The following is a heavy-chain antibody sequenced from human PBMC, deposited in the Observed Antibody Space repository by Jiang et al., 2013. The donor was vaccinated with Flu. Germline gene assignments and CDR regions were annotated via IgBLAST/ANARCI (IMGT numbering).Heavy chain of an antibody. CDR2: ISSSSYI. V-gene: IGHV3-69-1*01. Sequence: EWVSSISSSSYIYYADSVKGRFTISRDNAKNSLYLQMNSLRAEDTAVYYCARLVVAATYYFDYWGQGTLVTVSS. D-gene: IGHD2-15*01. CDR3: ARLVVAATYYFDY. J-gene: IGHJ4*02.